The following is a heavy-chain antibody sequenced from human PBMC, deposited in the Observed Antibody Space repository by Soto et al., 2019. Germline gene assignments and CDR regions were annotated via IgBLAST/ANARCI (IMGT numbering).Heavy chain of an antibody. J-gene: IGHJ5*02. CDR3: VRRHVSATGIDWFDP. V-gene: IGHV1-3*01. CDR1: GYTLTRYC. Sequence: ASVNVSCKDSGYTLTRYCIHWVRQAPGQRLEWMGWINAANGETKYSPKFQGRVTITRDTSASTAYMELSSLRSEDTAVYYCVRRHVSATGIDWFDPWGQGTLVTVSS. D-gene: IGHD6-13*01. CDR2: INAANGET.